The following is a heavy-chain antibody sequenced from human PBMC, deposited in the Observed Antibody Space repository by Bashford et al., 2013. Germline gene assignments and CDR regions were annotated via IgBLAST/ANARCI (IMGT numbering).Heavy chain of an antibody. J-gene: IGHJ3*02. CDR2: IYPDDSDI. CDR3: ARKEGGPFFDI. Sequence: GESLKISCKGSGYTFTSYWIGWVRQMPGKGLEWMGIIYPDDSDIRYSPSFQGQVTISADKSISTAYLQWSSLKASDTAIYYCARKEGGPFFDIWGQGTMVTVSS. V-gene: IGHV5-51*01. D-gene: IGHD2-15*01. CDR1: GYTFTSYW.